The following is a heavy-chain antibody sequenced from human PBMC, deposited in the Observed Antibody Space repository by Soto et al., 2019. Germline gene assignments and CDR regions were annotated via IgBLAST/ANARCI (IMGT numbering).Heavy chain of an antibody. CDR2: IWYDGSNK. CDR1: GFTVSSYG. D-gene: IGHD3-22*01. J-gene: IGHJ3*02. CDR3: ARDTYYDSSGYYEANYAFDI. V-gene: IGHV3-33*01. Sequence: GGSLRLSCAASGFTVSSYGMHWVRQAPGKGLEWVAVIWYDGSNKYYADSVKGRFTISRDNSKNTLYLQMNSLRAEDTAVYYCARDTYYDSSGYYEANYAFDIWGQGTMVTVSS.